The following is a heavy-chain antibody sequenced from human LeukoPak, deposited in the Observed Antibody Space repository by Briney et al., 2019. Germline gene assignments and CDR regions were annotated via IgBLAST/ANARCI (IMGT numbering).Heavy chain of an antibody. J-gene: IGHJ4*02. Sequence: SETLSLTCAVYGGSFSGYYWSWIRQPPGKGLEWIGEINHSGSTNYNPSPKSRVTISADTSKNQFSLKLSSATAADTAVYYCARVNLLGYCTNGVCPGGGLPFDYWGQGTLVTVSS. CDR3: ARVNLLGYCTNGVCPGGGLPFDY. CDR2: INHSGST. V-gene: IGHV4-34*01. D-gene: IGHD2-8*01. CDR1: GGSFSGYY.